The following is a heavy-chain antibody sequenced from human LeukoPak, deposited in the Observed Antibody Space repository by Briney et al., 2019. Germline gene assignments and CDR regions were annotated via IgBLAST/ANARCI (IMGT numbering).Heavy chain of an antibody. CDR2: IYYSGST. Sequence: SETLSLTCTVSGGSMSSYYWSWIRQPPGRGLEWIGYIYYSGSTNYNPSLKRRVTISVDTSKNQFSLKLSSVPAADTAVYYCAREGYGAESCFDYWGQGPLVTVSS. CDR1: GGSMSSYY. D-gene: IGHD4-17*01. V-gene: IGHV4-59*01. J-gene: IGHJ4*02. CDR3: AREGYGAESCFDY.